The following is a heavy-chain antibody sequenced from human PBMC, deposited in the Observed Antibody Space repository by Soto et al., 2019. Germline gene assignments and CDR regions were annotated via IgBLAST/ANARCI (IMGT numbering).Heavy chain of an antibody. Sequence: SVKVSCKASGGTFSSYAISWVRQAPGQGLEWMGGIIPIFGTANYAQKFQGRVTITADESTSTAYMELSSLRSEDTAVYYCAREMALAATNPLDALDIWGQGTMVTVS. CDR3: AREMALAATNPLDALDI. J-gene: IGHJ3*02. CDR1: GGTFSSYA. CDR2: IIPIFGTA. D-gene: IGHD6-25*01. V-gene: IGHV1-69*13.